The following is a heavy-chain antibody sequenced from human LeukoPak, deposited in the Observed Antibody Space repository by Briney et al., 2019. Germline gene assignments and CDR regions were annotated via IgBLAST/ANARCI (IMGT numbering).Heavy chain of an antibody. J-gene: IGHJ2*01. CDR3: ARDLHAPTWYLDP. CDR1: GFTFSSYS. CDR2: ISSSSGTI. Sequence: PGGSLRLSCAASGFTFSSYSMNWVRQAPGKGLEWVSYISSSSGTIYYADSVKGRFTISRDNAKNSLYLQMNSLRAEDTAVYHCARDLHAPTWYLDPWGRGTLVTVSS. V-gene: IGHV3-48*01.